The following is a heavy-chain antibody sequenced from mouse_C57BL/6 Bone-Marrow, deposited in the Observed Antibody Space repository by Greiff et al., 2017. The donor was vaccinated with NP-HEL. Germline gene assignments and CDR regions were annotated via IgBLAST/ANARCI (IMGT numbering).Heavy chain of an antibody. D-gene: IGHD1-1*01. V-gene: IGHV4-1*01. Sequence: EVKLLESGGGLVQPGGSLKLSCAASGIDFSRYWMSWVRRAPGKGLEWIGEINPDSSTINYAPSLKDKFIISRDNAKNTLYLQMSKVRSEDTALYYCATITFSYYYGSSYFDYWGQGTTLTVSS. J-gene: IGHJ2*01. CDR2: INPDSSTI. CDR1: GIDFSRYW. CDR3: ATITFSYYYGSSYFDY.